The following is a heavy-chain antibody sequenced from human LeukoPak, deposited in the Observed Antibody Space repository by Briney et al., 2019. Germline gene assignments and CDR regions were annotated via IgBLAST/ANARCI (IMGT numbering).Heavy chain of an antibody. CDR3: ARVYDFWSGYLRYYYYMDV. J-gene: IGHJ6*03. D-gene: IGHD3-3*01. CDR1: GGTFSSYA. Sequence: ASVKVSCKASGGTFSSYAISWVRQAPGQGLEWMGRIIPILGIANYAQKFQGRVTITADKSTSTAYMELSSLRSEDTAVYYCARVYDFWSGYLRYYYYMDVWGKGTTVTVSS. V-gene: IGHV1-69*04. CDR2: IIPILGIA.